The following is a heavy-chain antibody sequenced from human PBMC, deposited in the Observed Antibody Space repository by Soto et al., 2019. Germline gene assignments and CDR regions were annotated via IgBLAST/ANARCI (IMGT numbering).Heavy chain of an antibody. J-gene: IGHJ4*02. CDR3: ATDQGSSWYEIDY. CDR1: GFTFSNDA. Sequence: EVQLLESGGGLVQPGGSLRLSCAASGFTFSNDAVPWVRQAPGKGLAWGPTMSGSGGSTYYADSVKGRFTISRDNSKNTLYLQMNSLRAEDTAVYYCATDQGSSWYEIDYWGQGTLVTVSS. V-gene: IGHV3-23*01. CDR2: MSGSGGST. D-gene: IGHD6-13*01.